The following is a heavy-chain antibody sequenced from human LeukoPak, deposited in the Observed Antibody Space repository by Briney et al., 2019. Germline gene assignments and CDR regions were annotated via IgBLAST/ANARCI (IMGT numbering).Heavy chain of an antibody. CDR3: ASVYLYGMDV. Sequence: ASVKVSCKASGYTFTSYYMHWVRQAPGQGLEWMGIINPSGGSTSYAQKFQGRVTMTRDTPTNTVYMELSSLRTEDTAVYYCASVYLYGMDVWGQGTTVTVSS. D-gene: IGHD2-8*01. CDR2: INPSGGST. V-gene: IGHV1-46*01. J-gene: IGHJ6*02. CDR1: GYTFTSYY.